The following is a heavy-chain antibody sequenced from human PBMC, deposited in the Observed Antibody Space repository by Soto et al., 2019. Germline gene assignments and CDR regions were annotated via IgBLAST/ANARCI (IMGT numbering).Heavy chain of an antibody. D-gene: IGHD6-13*01. Sequence: QVQLQESGPGLVKPSETLSLTCTVSGGSISSYYWSWIRQPPGKGLEWIGYIYYSGSSNYNPSLTSRGAMSVDTSKNQFSLKLSSVTTADTAVYYCARGGIAAGDADFDYWGQEPWSPSPQ. J-gene: IGHJ4*01. CDR3: ARGGIAAGDADFDY. CDR1: GGSISSYY. CDR2: IYYSGSS. V-gene: IGHV4-59*01.